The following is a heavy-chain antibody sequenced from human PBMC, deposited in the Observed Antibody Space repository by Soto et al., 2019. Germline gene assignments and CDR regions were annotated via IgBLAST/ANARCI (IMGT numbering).Heavy chain of an antibody. CDR3: ARGVDIVVVPAATDDAFDI. Sequence: GASVKVSCKASGGTFSSYTISWVRQAPGQGLEWMGRIIPILGIANYAQKFQGRVTITADKSTSTAYMELSSLRSEDTAVYYCARGVDIVVVPAATDDAFDIWGQGTMVTVSS. CDR1: GGTFSSYT. CDR2: IIPILGIA. V-gene: IGHV1-69*02. D-gene: IGHD2-2*03. J-gene: IGHJ3*02.